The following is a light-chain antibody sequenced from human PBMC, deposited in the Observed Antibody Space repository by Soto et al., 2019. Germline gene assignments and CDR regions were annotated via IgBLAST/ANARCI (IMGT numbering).Light chain of an antibody. V-gene: IGKV3-20*01. CDR3: QQYGNSWS. Sequence: EIVLTQSPGTLSFSPGERATLSCRDSQSVRNNYLAWYQHIPGQSPRVLIYAASNSATGIPDRFSGSGSGTDFTLTSSRLEPEDLAVYYCQQYGNSWSFGQGTKVEIK. CDR2: AAS. J-gene: IGKJ1*01. CDR1: QSVRNNY.